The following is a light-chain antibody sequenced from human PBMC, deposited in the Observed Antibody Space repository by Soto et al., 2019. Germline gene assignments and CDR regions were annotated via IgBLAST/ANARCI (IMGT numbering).Light chain of an antibody. CDR1: QSISVW. CDR2: KAS. J-gene: IGKJ1*01. CDR3: QQYNSYSPT. Sequence: DLQMTQSRSTLSASVGDRVTITCRASQSISVWLAWYQQKAGKAPNLLIYKASRLESGVPSRFSGSGSETEFTLTISGLQPGDSATYYCQQYNSYSPTFGQGTKVDIK. V-gene: IGKV1-5*03.